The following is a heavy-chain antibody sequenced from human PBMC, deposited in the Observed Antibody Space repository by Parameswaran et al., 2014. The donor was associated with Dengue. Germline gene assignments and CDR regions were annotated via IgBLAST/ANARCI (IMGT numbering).Heavy chain of an antibody. D-gene: IGHD3-3*01. J-gene: IGHJ6*02. Sequence: WIRQPPGKGLEWIGEINHSGSTNYNPSLKSRVTISVDTSKNQFSLKLSSVTAADTAVYYCARGTPRYDFWSGYYPYYYYYPHGMDVWGQGTTVTVSS. CDR2: INHSGST. CDR3: ARGTPRYDFWSGYYPYYYYYPHGMDV. V-gene: IGHV4-34*01.